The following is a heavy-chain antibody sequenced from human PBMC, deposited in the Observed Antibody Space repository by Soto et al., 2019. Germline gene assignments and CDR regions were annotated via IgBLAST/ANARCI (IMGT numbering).Heavy chain of an antibody. V-gene: IGHV1-69*13. CDR2: IIPIFGTA. Sequence: SVKVSCKASGGTFSSYAISWVRQAPGQGLEWMGGIIPIFGTANYAQKFQGRVTITADESTSTAYMELSSLRSEDTAVYYCARDPRVTIFGVALYYYYYGMDVWGQGTTVTVSS. D-gene: IGHD3-3*01. CDR3: ARDPRVTIFGVALYYYYYGMDV. CDR1: GGTFSSYA. J-gene: IGHJ6*02.